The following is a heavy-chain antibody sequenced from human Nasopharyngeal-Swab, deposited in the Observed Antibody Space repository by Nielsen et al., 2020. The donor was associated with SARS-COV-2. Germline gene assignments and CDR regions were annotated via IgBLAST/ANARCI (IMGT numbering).Heavy chain of an antibody. D-gene: IGHD1-20*01. J-gene: IGHJ5*02. Sequence: SVKVSCKASGGTFSSYAISWVRQAAGQGREWMGRIIPILGITNYAQKFQGRVTITADKSTSTAYMELSSLRSEDTAVYYCARGSFGNWNGGNWFDPWGQGTLVTVSS. CDR3: ARGSFGNWNGGNWFDP. V-gene: IGHV1-69*04. CDR2: IIPILGIT. CDR1: GGTFSSYA.